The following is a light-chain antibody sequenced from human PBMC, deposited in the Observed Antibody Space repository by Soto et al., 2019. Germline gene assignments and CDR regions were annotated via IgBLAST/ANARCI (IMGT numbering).Light chain of an antibody. CDR3: NSYTSISTQV. CDR1: SSDVGGYDY. V-gene: IGLV2-14*01. Sequence: QSPLTQPAAVSGSPGQSITISCPGTSSDVGGYDYVSWYQHHPDKAPKLRIYEVTNRPSGVSNRFSGSKSGNTASLTMSGLQAEDEADYYCNSYTSISTQVFGTGTKVTVL. CDR2: EVT. J-gene: IGLJ1*01.